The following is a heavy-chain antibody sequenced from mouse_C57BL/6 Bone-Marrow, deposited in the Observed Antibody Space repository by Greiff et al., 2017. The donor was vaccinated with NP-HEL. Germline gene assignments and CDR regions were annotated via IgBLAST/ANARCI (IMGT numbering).Heavy chain of an antibody. J-gene: IGHJ3*01. V-gene: IGHV1-50*01. D-gene: IGHD1-1*01. CDR2: IDPSDSYT. Sequence: QVQLQQPGAELVKPGASVKLSCKASGYTFTSYWMQWVKQRPGQGLEWIGEIDPSDSYTNYNQKFKGKATLTVDTSSSTAYMQLSSLTSEDSAVYYCARRDYYGSSWSWFAYWGQGTLVTVSA. CDR3: ARRDYYGSSWSWFAY. CDR1: GYTFTSYW.